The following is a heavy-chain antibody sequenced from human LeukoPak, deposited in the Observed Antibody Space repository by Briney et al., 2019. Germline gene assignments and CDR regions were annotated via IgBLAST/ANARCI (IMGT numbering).Heavy chain of an antibody. CDR3: ASDYGDYIFGY. J-gene: IGHJ4*02. V-gene: IGHV4-59*12. CDR1: GGSISSYY. D-gene: IGHD4-17*01. CDR2: IYYSGST. Sequence: SETLSLTCTVSGGSISSYYWSWIRQPPGKGLEWIGYIYYSGSTNYNPSLKSRVTISVDKSKNQFSLKLSSVTAADTAVYYCASDYGDYIFGYWGQGTLVTVSS.